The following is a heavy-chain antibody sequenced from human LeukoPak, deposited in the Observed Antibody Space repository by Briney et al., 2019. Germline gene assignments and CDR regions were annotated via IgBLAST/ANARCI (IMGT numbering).Heavy chain of an antibody. V-gene: IGHV3-23*01. J-gene: IGHJ4*02. Sequence: GGSLRLSCAASGFTFSTSGMTWFRQPPGKGLDWFSIISGSGGTPYYTDSVKGRFTISRDNSKNTLYLQMNSLRAEDTAVYYCAKTRGISISGVVPLCDYWGQGTLVTVSS. CDR1: GFTFSTSG. CDR3: AKTRGISISGVVPLCDY. D-gene: IGHD3-3*01. CDR2: ISGSGGTP.